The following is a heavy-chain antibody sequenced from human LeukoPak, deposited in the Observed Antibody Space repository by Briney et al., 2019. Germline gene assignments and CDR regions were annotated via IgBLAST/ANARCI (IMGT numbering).Heavy chain of an antibody. CDR2: IDYSGST. Sequence: SETLSLTCTVSGGSISRYYWSWIRQPPGKGLEWIGYIDYSGSTNYNPSLKSRVTISVDTSKNQFSLKLSSVTAADTAVYYCARFQAPDKRQLDYWGQGTLVTVSS. CDR1: GGSISRYY. J-gene: IGHJ4*02. CDR3: ARFQAPDKRQLDY. V-gene: IGHV4-59*01. D-gene: IGHD6-6*01.